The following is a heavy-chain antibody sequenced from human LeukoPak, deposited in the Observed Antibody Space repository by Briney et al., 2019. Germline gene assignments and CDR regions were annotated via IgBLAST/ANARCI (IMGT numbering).Heavy chain of an antibody. CDR1: GGSISSYY. D-gene: IGHD6-13*01. J-gene: IGHJ5*02. CDR2: IYYSGST. CDR3: ARLVSSIAAAGTRNWFDP. V-gene: IGHV4-59*01. Sequence: PSETLSLTCTVSGGSISSYYWSWIRQPPGKGLEWIGYIYYSGSTNYNPPLKSRVTISVDTSKNQFSLKLSSVTAADTAVYYCARLVSSIAAAGTRNWFDPWGQGTLVTVSS.